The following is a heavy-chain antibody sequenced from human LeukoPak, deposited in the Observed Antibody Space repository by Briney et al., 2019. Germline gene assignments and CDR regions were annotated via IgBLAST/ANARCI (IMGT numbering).Heavy chain of an antibody. CDR2: IYSGGST. D-gene: IGHD3-3*01. CDR3: ARGSGLAAFDI. CDR1: GFTVSSNY. Sequence: GGSLRLSCAASGFTVSSNYMSWVRQAPGKGLEWVSVIYSGGSTYYADSVKGRFTISRDNSKNTLYLQVNSLRAEDTAVYYCARGSGLAAFDIWGQGTMVTVSS. V-gene: IGHV3-53*01. J-gene: IGHJ3*02.